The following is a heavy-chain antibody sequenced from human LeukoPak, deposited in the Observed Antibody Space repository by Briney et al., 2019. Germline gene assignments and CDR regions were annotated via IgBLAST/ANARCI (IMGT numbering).Heavy chain of an antibody. CDR1: GGSFSGYY. J-gene: IGHJ4*02. V-gene: IGHV4-34*01. D-gene: IGHD6-19*01. CDR2: INHSGST. CDR3: ARGRVSSSPDY. Sequence: SETLSLTCAVYGGSFSGYYWSWIRQPPGQGLEWIGEINHSGSTNYNPSLKSRVTISVDTSKNQFSLKLSSVTAADTAVYYCARGRVSSSPDYWGQGTLATVSS.